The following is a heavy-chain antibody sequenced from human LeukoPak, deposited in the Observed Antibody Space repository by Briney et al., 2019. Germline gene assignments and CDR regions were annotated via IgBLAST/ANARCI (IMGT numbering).Heavy chain of an antibody. CDR1: GYSFTSYW. V-gene: IGHV5-51*01. CDR3: GKHVEAEYQLSIGSYYMDF. J-gene: IGHJ6*03. Sequence: GESLKISCKGSGYSFTSYWIGWVRQMPGKGLEWMGIIYPGDSDTRYSPSFQGQVTISADKSISTAYLQWSSLKASDTAMYYCGKHVEAEYQLSIGSYYMDFGGKGTRVTVSS. D-gene: IGHD2-2*01. CDR2: IYPGDSDT.